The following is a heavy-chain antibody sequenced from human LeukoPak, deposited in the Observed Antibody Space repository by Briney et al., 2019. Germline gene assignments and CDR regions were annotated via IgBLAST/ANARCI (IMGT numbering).Heavy chain of an antibody. V-gene: IGHV1-46*01. J-gene: IGHJ5*02. CDR3: ARGGYDFWSGLYAVFDP. D-gene: IGHD3-3*01. CDR2: INPSGGST. CDR1: GYTFTSYY. Sequence: GASVKVSCKASGYTFTSYYMHWVRQAPGQGLEWMGIINPSGGSTSYAQKFQGRVTMTRDTSTSTVYMELRSLRSDDTAVYYCARGGYDFWSGLYAVFDPWGQGTLVTVSS.